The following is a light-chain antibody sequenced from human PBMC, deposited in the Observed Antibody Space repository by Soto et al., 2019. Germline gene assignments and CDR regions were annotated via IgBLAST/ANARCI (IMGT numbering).Light chain of an antibody. CDR1: QSITNY. CDR2: AAS. V-gene: IGKV1-39*01. CDR3: QQSYRTPYT. Sequence: DIQMTQSPSSLSASVGDRVTITCRASQSITNYLNWYQQEPGKAPKLLMYAASSLQSGVPSRFSGSGSGTDFTLTISSRRPEEFATYYCQQSYRTPYTFGQGTKLEIK. J-gene: IGKJ2*01.